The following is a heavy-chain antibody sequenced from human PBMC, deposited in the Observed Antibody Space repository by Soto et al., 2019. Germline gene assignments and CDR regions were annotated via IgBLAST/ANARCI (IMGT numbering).Heavy chain of an antibody. Sequence: SETLSLTCTVSGGSISSYYWSWIRQPPGKGLEWIGYIYYSGSTNYNPSLKSRVTISVDTSKNQFSLKLSSVTAADTAVYYCARDGDSSGCYGIFDYWGQGTLVTVSS. V-gene: IGHV4-59*01. CDR3: ARDGDSSGCYGIFDY. CDR1: GGSISSYY. D-gene: IGHD6-19*01. CDR2: IYYSGST. J-gene: IGHJ4*02.